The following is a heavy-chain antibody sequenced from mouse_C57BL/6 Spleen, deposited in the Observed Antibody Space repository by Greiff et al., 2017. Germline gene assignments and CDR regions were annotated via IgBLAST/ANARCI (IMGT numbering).Heavy chain of an antibody. CDR3: TSLWTIVSTMDY. V-gene: IGHV14-1*01. J-gene: IGHJ4*01. D-gene: IGHD2-12*01. CDR1: GFNIKDYY. CDR2: IDPEDGDT. Sequence: VQLQQSGAELVRPGASVKLSCTASGFNIKDYYMHWVKQRPEQGLEWIGRIDPEDGDTEYAPKFQGKATMTADTSSNTAYLQLSSLTSEDTAVYYCTSLWTIVSTMDYWGQGPSVTVSS.